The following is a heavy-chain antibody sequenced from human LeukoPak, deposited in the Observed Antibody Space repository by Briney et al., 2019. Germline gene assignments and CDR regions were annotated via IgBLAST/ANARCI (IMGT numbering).Heavy chain of an antibody. D-gene: IGHD6-19*01. CDR3: ARDLHSSGWSDGVVDY. Sequence: GGSLRLSCAASGFTFSSYSMNWVRQAPGKGLEWVSYISSSSSTIYYADSVKGRFTISRDNAKNSLYLQMNSLRDEDTAVYYCARDLHSSGWSDGVVDYWGQGTLVTVSS. CDR2: ISSSSSTI. V-gene: IGHV3-48*02. CDR1: GFTFSSYS. J-gene: IGHJ4*02.